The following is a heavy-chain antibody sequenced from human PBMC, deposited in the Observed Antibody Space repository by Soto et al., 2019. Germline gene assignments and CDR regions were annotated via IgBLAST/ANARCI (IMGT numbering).Heavy chain of an antibody. CDR2: TIPMFGTT. J-gene: IGHJ6*02. Sequence: QVQLVQSGAEVKKPESSVRVSCKASGGTFNSYAITWVRQAPGQGLEWMGGTIPMFGTTNYAEKFQGRVTITAEESTNTAAMELSSLRSEDTAVNYCTRCGIRYHSIGYYLGIDGMDVWGQGTSVIVSS. CDR1: GGTFNSYA. D-gene: IGHD3-22*01. CDR3: TRCGIRYHSIGYYLGIDGMDV. V-gene: IGHV1-69*12.